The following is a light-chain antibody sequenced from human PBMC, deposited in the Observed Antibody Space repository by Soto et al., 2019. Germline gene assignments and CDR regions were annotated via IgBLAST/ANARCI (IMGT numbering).Light chain of an antibody. Sequence: EIVLTHSPGTLSLSPGERATLSCRASQSISSNYLAWYQQKPGQAPRLLIYGVSSRATGIPDRFRGSGSGTDFTLTISRLEPEDFAVYYCQQYSSSHLSFGGGTKV. CDR2: GVS. CDR1: QSISSNY. J-gene: IGKJ4*01. CDR3: QQYSSSHLS. V-gene: IGKV3-20*01.